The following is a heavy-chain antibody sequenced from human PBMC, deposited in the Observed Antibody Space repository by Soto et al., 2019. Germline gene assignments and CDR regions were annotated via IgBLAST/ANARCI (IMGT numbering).Heavy chain of an antibody. D-gene: IGHD2-2*01. V-gene: IGHV4-31*03. CDR2: IYYSGST. Sequence: SEPLSPTCTVSVASTSSGVYYWSWIRQNPGKAREWIGYIYYSGSTYYNPSLKSRVTMSVDTSKNQFSLKLSSVTAADTAVYYCARGIVVVPAAPGGYYYMDVWGKGTTVTVSS. CDR1: VASTSSGVYY. J-gene: IGHJ6*03. CDR3: ARGIVVVPAAPGGYYYMDV.